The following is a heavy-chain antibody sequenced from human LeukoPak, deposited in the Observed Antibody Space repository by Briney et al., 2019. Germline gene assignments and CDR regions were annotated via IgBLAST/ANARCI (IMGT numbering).Heavy chain of an antibody. Sequence: GASVKVSCKASGYTFSSYSVHWVRQAPGQGLDWMGNINPSGGSTSYAQKFQGRVTMTRDTSTSTVYMQLSSLRSEDTAVYYCARAISPVAYYGMDVWGQGTTVTVSS. CDR2: INPSGGST. V-gene: IGHV1-46*01. J-gene: IGHJ6*02. CDR1: GYTFSSYS. D-gene: IGHD3-3*01. CDR3: ARAISPVAYYGMDV.